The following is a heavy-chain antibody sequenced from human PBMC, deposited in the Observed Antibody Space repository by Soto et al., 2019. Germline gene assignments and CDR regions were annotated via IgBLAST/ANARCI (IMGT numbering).Heavy chain of an antibody. CDR1: GGSISSHY. Sequence: PSETLSLTCTVSGGSISSHYWSWIRQPPGKGLEWIGYMYYSGSTNCNPSLKSRVTMSVDTSKNQFSLLLSSVTAADTAVYYCARHGNQLLWTSFDYWGQGALVIVSS. D-gene: IGHD2-2*01. CDR2: MYYSGST. CDR3: ARHGNQLLWTSFDY. J-gene: IGHJ4*02. V-gene: IGHV4-59*11.